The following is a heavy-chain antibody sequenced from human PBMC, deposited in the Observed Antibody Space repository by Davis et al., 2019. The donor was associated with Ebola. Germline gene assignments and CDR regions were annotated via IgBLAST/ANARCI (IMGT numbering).Heavy chain of an antibody. Sequence: AASVKVSCKASGATFSSYAISWVRQAPGQGLEWMGGIIPIFGTANYAQKFQGRVTITADKSTSTADMELSSLRSEDTAVYYCARDRCSGGSCYLGGTPPDYWGQGTLVTVSS. J-gene: IGHJ4*02. CDR2: IIPIFGTA. CDR1: GATFSSYA. V-gene: IGHV1-69*06. CDR3: ARDRCSGGSCYLGGTPPDY. D-gene: IGHD2-15*01.